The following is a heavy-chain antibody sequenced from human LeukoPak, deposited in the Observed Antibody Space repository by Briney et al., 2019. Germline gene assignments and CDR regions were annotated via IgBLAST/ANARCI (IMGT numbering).Heavy chain of an antibody. CDR2: ISAYNGNT. CDR1: GYTFTSYG. J-gene: IGHJ4*02. Sequence: PPASVKVSCKASGYTFTSYGITWVRQAPGQGLEWMGWISAYNGNTNYAQKLQGRVTMTTDTSTGTAYMELRSLRSDDTAVYYCARVFDSSGEVDYWGQGTLVTVSS. D-gene: IGHD3-22*01. CDR3: ARVFDSSGEVDY. V-gene: IGHV1-18*01.